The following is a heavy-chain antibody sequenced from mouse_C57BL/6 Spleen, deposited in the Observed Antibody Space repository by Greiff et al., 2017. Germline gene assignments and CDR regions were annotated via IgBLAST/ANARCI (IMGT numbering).Heavy chain of an antibody. CDR2: IRYDGSN. J-gene: IGHJ2*01. CDR1: GYSITSGYY. CDR3: ARGDY. Sequence: EVKLQESGPGLVKPSQSQSLTCSVTGYSITSGYYWNWIRQFPGNQLGWMGIIRYDGSNNYNPSLKNQISITRDTSKYQYFLKLNSVTTEDTATYYCARGDYWGQGTTLTVSA. V-gene: IGHV3-6*01.